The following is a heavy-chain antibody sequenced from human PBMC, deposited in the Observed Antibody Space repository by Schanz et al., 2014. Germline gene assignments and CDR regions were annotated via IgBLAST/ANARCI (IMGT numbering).Heavy chain of an antibody. CDR3: AKGSMAARPLLPTDYYCYGTDI. Sequence: QVQLVESGGGVAQPGRSLRLSCAASGFTFSSYGMHWVRQAPGKGLEWVAVIWYDGTDRYYADSVKGRFTISRDNSKNTLYLQMNSLRAEDTAVYYCAKGSMAARPLLPTDYYCYGTDIWGQGTTVDVSS. J-gene: IGHJ6*02. CDR1: GFTFSSYG. V-gene: IGHV3-33*06. D-gene: IGHD6-6*01. CDR2: IWYDGTDR.